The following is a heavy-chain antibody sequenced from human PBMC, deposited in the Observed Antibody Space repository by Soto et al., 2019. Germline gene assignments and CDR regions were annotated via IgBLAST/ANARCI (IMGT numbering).Heavy chain of an antibody. CDR2: IKQDGSEK. D-gene: IGHD6-13*01. CDR1: GFTFSSYW. J-gene: IGHJ6*03. CDR3: ARDGLYSSSWYGGYYYYYYMDV. V-gene: IGHV3-7*01. Sequence: GGSLRLSCAASGFTFSSYWMSWVRQAPGKGLEWVANIKQDGSEKYYVDSVKGRFTISRDNAKNSLYLQMNSLRAEDTAVYYCARDGLYSSSWYGGYYYYYYMDVWGKGTTVTVSS.